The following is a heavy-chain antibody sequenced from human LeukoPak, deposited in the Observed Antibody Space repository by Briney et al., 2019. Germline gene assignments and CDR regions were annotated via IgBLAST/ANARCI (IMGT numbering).Heavy chain of an antibody. D-gene: IGHD1-1*01. J-gene: IGHJ4*02. CDR2: ISGSGSST. CDR1: GFTFSNYA. CDR3: AKANWVSNADAVW. Sequence: GGSLRLSCVASGFTFSNYAMSWVRQAPGKGLEWVSGISGSGSSTYNADSAKGRLTLSRDDSRNTVYLQMNNLRVEDTAIYYCAKANWVSNADAVWWGQGTQVTVS. V-gene: IGHV3-23*01.